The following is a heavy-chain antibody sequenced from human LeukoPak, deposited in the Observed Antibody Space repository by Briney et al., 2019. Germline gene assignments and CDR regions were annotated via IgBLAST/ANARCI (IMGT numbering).Heavy chain of an antibody. D-gene: IGHD4-17*01. CDR1: GFTFSNFA. CDR2: IVGSSST. J-gene: IGHJ3*02. Sequence: PGGSLRLSCAASGFTFSNFAMTWVRQAPGKGLEWVSSIVGSSSTYYADSLKGRFTISRDNAKNSLYLQMNSLRAEDTAVYYCAKGQTTVMAFDIWGQGTMVTVSS. CDR3: AKGQTTVMAFDI. V-gene: IGHV3-21*01.